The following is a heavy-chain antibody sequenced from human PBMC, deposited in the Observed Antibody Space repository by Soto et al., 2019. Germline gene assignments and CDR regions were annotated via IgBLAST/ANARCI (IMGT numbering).Heavy chain of an antibody. CDR2: INAGNGNT. D-gene: IGHD2-2*01. CDR1: GYTYTSYA. CDR3: ARIADCSTTSCSFPSRFHVRGYYYYYGLDV. J-gene: IGHJ6*02. V-gene: IGHV1-3*01. Sequence: ASVKLSCKASGYTYTSYAMHWVRQAPGQRLEWMGWINAGNGNTKYSQKFQGRVTITRDTSASTAYMELSSLRSDDTAVYYCARIADCSTTSCSFPSRFHVRGYYYYYGLDVWGQGTTVTVSS.